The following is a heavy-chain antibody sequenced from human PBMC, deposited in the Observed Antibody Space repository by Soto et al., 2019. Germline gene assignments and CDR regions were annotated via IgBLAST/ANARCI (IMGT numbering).Heavy chain of an antibody. Sequence: QVQLQESGPGLVKPSQTLSLTCTVSGGSISSGDYYWSWIRQPPGKGLEWIGYIYYSGSTYYNPSLKSRVTISVDTSKNQFSLKLSSVTAADTAVYYCARDYDDGVTSYDAFDIWGQGTMVTVSS. D-gene: IGHD2-2*01. CDR2: IYYSGST. CDR3: ARDYDDGVTSYDAFDI. V-gene: IGHV4-30-4*01. CDR1: GGSISSGDYY. J-gene: IGHJ3*02.